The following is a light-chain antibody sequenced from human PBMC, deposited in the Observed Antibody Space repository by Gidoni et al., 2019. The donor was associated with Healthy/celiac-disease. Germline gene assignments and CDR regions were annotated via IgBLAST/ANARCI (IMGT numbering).Light chain of an antibody. Sequence: DIQMTHSPSSLSASVGDRVTITCRASQSISSYLNWYQQKPGKAPKLLIYAASSLQSGVPSRFSGSGSGTDFTLTISSLQPEDFATYDGQQSYSTPLTFGGGTKVEIK. CDR2: AAS. J-gene: IGKJ4*01. V-gene: IGKV1-39*01. CDR1: QSISSY. CDR3: QQSYSTPLT.